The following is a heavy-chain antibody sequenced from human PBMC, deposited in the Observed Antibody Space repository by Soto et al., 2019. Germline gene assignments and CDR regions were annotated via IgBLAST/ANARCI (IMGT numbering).Heavy chain of an antibody. CDR1: GYAFTTYG. CDR2: ISAHNGNT. D-gene: IGHD1-1*01. Sequence: QVHLLQSGAEAKKPGASVKVSCKGSGYAFTTYGITWVRQAPGQGLEWMGWISAHNGNTNYAQKLQGRVTVTRNTSTSTAKMELRSLRSDDTAAYYCARWRYGDYWGQGALVTVSS. V-gene: IGHV1-18*01. CDR3: ARWRYGDY. J-gene: IGHJ4*02.